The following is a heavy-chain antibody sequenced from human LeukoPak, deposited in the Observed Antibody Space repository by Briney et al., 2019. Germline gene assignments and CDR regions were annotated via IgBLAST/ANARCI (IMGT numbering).Heavy chain of an antibody. CDR2: LYPGDSDT. CDR1: GYSFTSYW. CDR3: ARPPTSGSYPGGGWYFDY. V-gene: IGHV5-51*01. J-gene: IGHJ4*02. Sequence: GESLKISCKGSGYSFTSYWIGWVRQMPGKGLEWMGILYPGDSDTRYSPSFQGQVTISADKSINTAYLQWSSLKASDTAMYYCARPPTSGSYPGGGWYFDYWGQGTLVTVSS. D-gene: IGHD1-26*01.